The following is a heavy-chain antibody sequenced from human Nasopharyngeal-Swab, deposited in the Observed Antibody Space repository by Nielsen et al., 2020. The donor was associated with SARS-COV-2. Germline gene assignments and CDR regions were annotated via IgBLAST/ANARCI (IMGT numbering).Heavy chain of an antibody. CDR2: IYYSGST. CDR3: ARGFDY. V-gene: IGHV4-59*01. Sequence: SQPLSLAWTVAGGPFSSYYWSWIRQPPGKRLEWIGYIYYSGSTNYNPSLKSRVTISVDTSKNQFSLKLSSVTAADTAVYYCARGFDYWGQGTLVTVSS. CDR1: GGPFSSYY. J-gene: IGHJ4*02.